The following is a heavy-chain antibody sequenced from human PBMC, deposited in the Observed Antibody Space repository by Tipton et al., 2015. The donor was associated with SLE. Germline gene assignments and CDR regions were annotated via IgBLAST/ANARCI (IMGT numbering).Heavy chain of an antibody. Sequence: TLSLTCTVSGGSISSGGYYWSWIRQHPGKGLEWIGYIYYSGSTYYTPSLKSRVTMSVDTSKNQFSLKLSSVTAADTAVYYCARAAFEGHCSSTSCSPGPFAYWGQGTLVTVSS. J-gene: IGHJ4*02. CDR2: IYYSGST. V-gene: IGHV4-31*03. CDR3: ARAAFEGHCSSTSCSPGPFAY. CDR1: GGSISSGGYY. D-gene: IGHD2-2*01.